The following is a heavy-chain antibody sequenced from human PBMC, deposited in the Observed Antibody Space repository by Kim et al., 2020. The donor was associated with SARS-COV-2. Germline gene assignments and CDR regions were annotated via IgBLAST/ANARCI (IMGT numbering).Heavy chain of an antibody. Sequence: SETLSLTCAVYGGSFSGYYWSWIRQPPGKGLEWIGEINHSGSTNYNPSLKSRVTISVDTSKNQFSLKLSSVTAADTAVYYCARHLVVVPAATLRYFDLWGRGTLVTVSS. CDR3: ARHLVVVPAATLRYFDL. V-gene: IGHV4-34*01. J-gene: IGHJ2*01. CDR1: GGSFSGYY. CDR2: INHSGST. D-gene: IGHD2-2*01.